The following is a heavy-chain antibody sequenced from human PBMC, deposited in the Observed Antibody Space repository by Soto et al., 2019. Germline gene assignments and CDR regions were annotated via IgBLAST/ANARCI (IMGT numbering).Heavy chain of an antibody. CDR3: VMVDNYVTPTPQDV. D-gene: IGHD3-16*01. CDR1: GYIFVNYG. CDR2: ISPYTGNT. Sequence: QVQMVQSGDEVKKPGASVKVSCKASGYIFVNYGLAWVRQAPGQGLEWMGWISPYTGNTHSATKVQGRLTMTTATSTSTAYMDLGSLTSDDTAVYYCVMVDNYVTPTPQDVWGQGTTVTVSS. V-gene: IGHV1-18*01. J-gene: IGHJ6*02.